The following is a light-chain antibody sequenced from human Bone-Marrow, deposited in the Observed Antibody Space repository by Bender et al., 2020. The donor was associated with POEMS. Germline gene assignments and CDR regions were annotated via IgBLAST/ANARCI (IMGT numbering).Light chain of an antibody. CDR2: EVS. CDR1: SSDVGSYNL. V-gene: IGLV2-23*02. CDR3: CSYAGGTTFFV. J-gene: IGLJ1*01. Sequence: QSVLTQPASVSGSPGQSITISCTGTSSDVGSYNLVSWYQQYPGKAPKLLISEVSERPSAVSNRFSGSKSGNTASLTISGLQAEDEADYYCCSYAGGTTFFVFGTGTKVTVL.